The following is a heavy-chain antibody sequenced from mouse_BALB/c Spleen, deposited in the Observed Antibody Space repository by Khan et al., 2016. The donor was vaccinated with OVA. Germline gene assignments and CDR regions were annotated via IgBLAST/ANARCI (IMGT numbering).Heavy chain of an antibody. Sequence: QVQLKESGPGLVAPSQSLSITCTVSGFSLSRYNIHWVRQPPGKGLEWLGMIWGGGGTDYNSTLKSRLRISKDNSKNQVFLKMNSLQTDDTAMYFCSRAYYRYDGYYAMDYWGQGTSVTVSS. J-gene: IGHJ4*01. CDR2: IWGGGGT. CDR1: GFSLSRYN. D-gene: IGHD2-14*01. CDR3: SRAYYRYDGYYAMDY. V-gene: IGHV2-6-4*01.